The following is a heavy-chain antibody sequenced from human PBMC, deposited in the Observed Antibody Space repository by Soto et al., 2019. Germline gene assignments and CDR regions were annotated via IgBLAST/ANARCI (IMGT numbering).Heavy chain of an antibody. V-gene: IGHV4-4*02. Sequence: QVQLQESGPGLVKPSGTLSLTCAVSGDSVSSPYYWCWVRQPPGKGLEWIGEVFYPGTTSYNPSLRSRVTISMDKSINQSSLDLSSVTAADTAVYYCARSAGWYAVHSWGPGTLVIVSS. CDR3: ARSAGWYAVHS. J-gene: IGHJ4*02. CDR2: VFYPGTT. CDR1: GDSVSSPYY. D-gene: IGHD6-19*01.